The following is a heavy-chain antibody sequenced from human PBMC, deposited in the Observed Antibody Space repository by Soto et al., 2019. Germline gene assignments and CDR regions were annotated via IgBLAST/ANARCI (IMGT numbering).Heavy chain of an antibody. CDR2: ISANGQGI. V-gene: IGHV3-23*04. CDR1: GFTFSSHS. Sequence: EVQLVESGGGLIQPGGSLRLSCAASGFTFSSHSINWVRQAPGKGLEWVSAISANGQGIYYADSVRGRFTISRDNSKNTIFLHMDSLRAEDTAVYYCAKDRNYPRDYFHYWGQGTLVTVSS. CDR3: AKDRNYPRDYFHY. D-gene: IGHD1-7*01. J-gene: IGHJ4*02.